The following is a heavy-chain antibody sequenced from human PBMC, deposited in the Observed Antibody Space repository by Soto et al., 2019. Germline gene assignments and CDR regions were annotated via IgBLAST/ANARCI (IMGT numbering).Heavy chain of an antibody. Sequence: QVQLQESGPGLVKPSQTLSLTCTVAGGSISSGGYYWSWIRQHPGKGLEWIGYIYYSGSTYYNPSLKSRVTISVDTSKNQFSLKLSSVTAADTAVYYCGFGRFPSPVFDIWGQGTMVTVSS. CDR2: IYYSGST. J-gene: IGHJ3*02. CDR3: GFGRFPSPVFDI. CDR1: GGSISSGGYY. V-gene: IGHV4-31*03. D-gene: IGHD3-10*01.